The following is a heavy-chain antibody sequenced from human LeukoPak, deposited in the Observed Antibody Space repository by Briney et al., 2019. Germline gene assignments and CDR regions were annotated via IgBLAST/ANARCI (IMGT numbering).Heavy chain of an antibody. CDR2: ISGSGGRT. V-gene: IGHV3-23*01. CDR3: AKALVVVAPMDFYYGMDV. D-gene: IGHD2-15*01. J-gene: IGHJ6*04. CDR1: GFTFSSYA. Sequence: GGSLRPSCAASGFTFSSYAMSWVRQAPGKGLEWVSGISGSGGRTYYADSVKGRFTISRDNSKNTLYLQMNSLRAEDTAVYYCAKALVVVAPMDFYYGMDVXXXGTTVTVSS.